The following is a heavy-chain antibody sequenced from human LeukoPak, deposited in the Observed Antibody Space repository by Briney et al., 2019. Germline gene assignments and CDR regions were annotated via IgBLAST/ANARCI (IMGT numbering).Heavy chain of an antibody. J-gene: IGHJ1*01. D-gene: IGHD4-23*01. V-gene: IGHV3-7*01. CDR1: GFTFSSYW. Sequence: GSLRLSCAASGFTFSSYWMSWVRQAPGKGLEWVANIKQDGSEKYYVDSVKGRFTISRDNAKNSLYLQMNSLRAEDTAVYYCARVGDYGGNSGGQYFQHWGQGTLVTVSS. CDR3: ARVGDYGGNSGGQYFQH. CDR2: IKQDGSEK.